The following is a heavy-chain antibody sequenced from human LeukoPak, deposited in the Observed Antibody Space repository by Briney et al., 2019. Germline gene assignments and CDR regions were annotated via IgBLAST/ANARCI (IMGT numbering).Heavy chain of an antibody. Sequence: PTETLSLTCTVSGGSISSSSYYWGWIRQPPGKGLEWIGSIYYSGSTYYNPSLKSRVTISVDTSKNQFSLKLSSVTAADTAVYYCARSSGSGPWYWGQETLVTVSS. CDR1: GGSISSSSYY. V-gene: IGHV4-39*01. J-gene: IGHJ4*02. CDR2: IYYSGST. CDR3: ARSSGSGPWY. D-gene: IGHD1-26*01.